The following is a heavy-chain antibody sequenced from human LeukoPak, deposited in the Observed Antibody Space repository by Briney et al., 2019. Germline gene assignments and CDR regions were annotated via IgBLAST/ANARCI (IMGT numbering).Heavy chain of an antibody. CDR1: GGSISSYY. Sequence: SSETLSLTCTVSGGSISSYYWSWIRQPPGKGLEWIGYIYDSGSTNYNPSLKSRVTISVDTSKKQFSLKLSSVTAADTAVYYCARDPGGSYYYFDYWGQGTLVTVSS. CDR3: ARDPGGSYYYFDY. CDR2: IYDSGST. V-gene: IGHV4-59*12. J-gene: IGHJ4*02. D-gene: IGHD1-26*01.